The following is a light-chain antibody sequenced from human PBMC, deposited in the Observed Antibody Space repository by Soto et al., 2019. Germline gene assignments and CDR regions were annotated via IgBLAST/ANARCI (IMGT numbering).Light chain of an antibody. CDR1: DSSHNDY. V-gene: IGKV3-20*01. J-gene: IGKJ3*01. Sequence: EIVLTQSPGTLSLSRGERGTLSCSASDSSHNDYLAWYQQKPGQAPRLLIHGASSRATGIPARFSGSGSGTDFSLTISRLEPEDSAVYYCQQYASAPFSLGPGTKVDIK. CDR3: QQYASAPFS. CDR2: GAS.